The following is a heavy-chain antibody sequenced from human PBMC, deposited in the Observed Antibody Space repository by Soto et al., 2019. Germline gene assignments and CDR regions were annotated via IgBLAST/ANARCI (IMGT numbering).Heavy chain of an antibody. CDR3: ARRLSGYSSSWYWFDP. CDR1: GYSFTSYW. V-gene: IGHV5-51*01. CDR2: IYPGDSDT. D-gene: IGHD6-13*01. J-gene: IGHJ5*02. Sequence: EVQLVQSGAEVKKPGESLKISCKGSGYSFTSYWIGWVRQMPGKGLEWMGIIYPGDSDTRYSPSFQGQVTISADKSISTAYLQWSSLKASDTAMYYCARRLSGYSSSWYWFDPWGQGTLVTVSS.